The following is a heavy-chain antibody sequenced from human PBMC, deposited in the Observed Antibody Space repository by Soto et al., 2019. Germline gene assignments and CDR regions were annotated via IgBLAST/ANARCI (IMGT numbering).Heavy chain of an antibody. J-gene: IGHJ5*02. CDR3: VRDGTKNLRDRFDP. V-gene: IGHV4-59*11. D-gene: IGHD1-1*01. CDR2: LHFRGYT. CDR1: GGSIGSQY. Sequence: PSETLSLTCTVSGGSIGSQYWTWVRQSPGKGLEWIGHLHFRGYTNYNPSLQSRVTISSARSTNQVSLTLRSVTAAYTAMYYCVRDGTKNLRDRFDPWGRGILVTVSS.